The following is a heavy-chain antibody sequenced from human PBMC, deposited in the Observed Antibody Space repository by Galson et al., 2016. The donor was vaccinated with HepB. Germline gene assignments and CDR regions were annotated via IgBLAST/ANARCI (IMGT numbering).Heavy chain of an antibody. CDR3: ARDRGRAAAGYWFDP. Sequence: SLRLSCAASGFTFSNYGMHWVRQAPGKGLEWVAVIWYDGSYDYYADSVKGRFTISRDNSKNTLYLQINSLRAEDMAMYYCARDRGRAAAGYWFDPWGQGTLVIVSS. CDR1: GFTFSNYG. V-gene: IGHV3-33*01. CDR2: IWYDGSYD. J-gene: IGHJ5*02. D-gene: IGHD6-13*01.